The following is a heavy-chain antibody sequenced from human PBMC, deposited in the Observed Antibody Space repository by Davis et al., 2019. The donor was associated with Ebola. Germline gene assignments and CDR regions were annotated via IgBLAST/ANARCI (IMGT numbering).Heavy chain of an antibody. V-gene: IGHV3-73*01. CDR3: AKGVDY. Sequence: LSLTCAASGFTFSGSAMHWVRQASGKGLEWVGRIRSKANSYATAYAASVKGRFTISRDDSKNTAYLQMNSLKTEDTAVYYCAKGVDYWGQGTLVTVSS. CDR1: GFTFSGSA. J-gene: IGHJ4*02. CDR2: IRSKANSYAT.